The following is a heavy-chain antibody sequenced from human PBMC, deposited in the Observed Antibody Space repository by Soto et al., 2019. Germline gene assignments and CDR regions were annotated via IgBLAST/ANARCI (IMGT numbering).Heavy chain of an antibody. Sequence: SETLSLTCAVSGDPISSSKWWTWVRQTPGKGLEWIGKIDQNGITNYNPSLESRVTILKDNSKNQLSLKLTSVTAVDSAVYYCERLNRDYYYHGMDVWGQRATVTVA. J-gene: IGHJ6*02. CDR3: ERLNRDYYYHGMDV. CDR2: IDQNGIT. CDR1: GDPISSSKW. V-gene: IGHV4-4*02.